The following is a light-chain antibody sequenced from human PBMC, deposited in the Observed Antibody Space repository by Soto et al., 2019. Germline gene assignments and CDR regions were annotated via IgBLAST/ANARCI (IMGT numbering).Light chain of an antibody. J-gene: IGKJ1*01. CDR1: QSVSSN. Sequence: EIVMTQSPATLSVSPGEGVTLSCRASQSVSSNLAWYQQRPGQAPRLLIYGASTRATGIPARFSGSGSGTEFTLTISSLEPEDFAVYYCQQYNNWPLTFGQGTKVDIK. CDR2: GAS. V-gene: IGKV3-15*01. CDR3: QQYNNWPLT.